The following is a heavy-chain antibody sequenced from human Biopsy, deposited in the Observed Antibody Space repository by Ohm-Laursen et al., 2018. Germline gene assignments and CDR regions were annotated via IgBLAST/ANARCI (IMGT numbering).Heavy chain of an antibody. CDR1: EFTFSGYG. D-gene: IGHD1-14*01. V-gene: IGHV3-48*04. J-gene: IGHJ6*02. Sequence: SLRLSCTASEFTFSGYGMNWVRQAPGRGLEWVSYINVYSNKKYYADSVKGRFIVSRDNDKNSLYLQMNSLRAEDTAVYHCARSPGRDRMDVWGQGTTVIVSS. CDR3: ARSPGRDRMDV. CDR2: INVYSNKK.